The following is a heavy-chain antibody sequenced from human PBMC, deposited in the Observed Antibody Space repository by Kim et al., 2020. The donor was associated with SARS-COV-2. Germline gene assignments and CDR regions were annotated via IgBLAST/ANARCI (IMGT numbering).Heavy chain of an antibody. D-gene: IGHD3-9*01. CDR3: VKEFGEACVYLTGCFDY. J-gene: IGHJ4*02. Sequence: KGRFTISRDNSKNTLFLQMGSLGAEDTAVYYCVKEFGEACVYLTGCFDYWGQGSLVTVSS. V-gene: IGHV3-64D*06.